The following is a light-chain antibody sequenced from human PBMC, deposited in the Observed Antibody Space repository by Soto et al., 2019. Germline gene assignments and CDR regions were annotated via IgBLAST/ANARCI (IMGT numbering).Light chain of an antibody. CDR2: AAS. CDR1: QGISSY. V-gene: IGKV1-27*01. CDR3: QKYSSAPFT. J-gene: IGKJ3*01. Sequence: DIQLTQSPSFLSASVGDRVTITCRASQGISSYLAWYQQRPGKAPELLIYAASTLQSGVPSRISGSGSGTDFTLTISSLQPEDVATYYCQKYSSAPFTFGPGTKVDIK.